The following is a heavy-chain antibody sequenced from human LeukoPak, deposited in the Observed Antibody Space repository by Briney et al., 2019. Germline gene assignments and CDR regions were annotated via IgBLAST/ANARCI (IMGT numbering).Heavy chain of an antibody. CDR1: GYTFTGYY. D-gene: IGHD3-10*01. CDR2: INPNSGGT. Sequence: ASVKVSCKASGYTFTGYYMHWVRQAPGQGLEWMGWINPNSGGTNYAQKFQGRVTMTRDTSISTAYMELSRLRSDDTAVYYCARDRMVRGDYYYGMDVWGQGTTVTVSS. CDR3: ARDRMVRGDYYYGMDV. V-gene: IGHV1-2*02. J-gene: IGHJ6*02.